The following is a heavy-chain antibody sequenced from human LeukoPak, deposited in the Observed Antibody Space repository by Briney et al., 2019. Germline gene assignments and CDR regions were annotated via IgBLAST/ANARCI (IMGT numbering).Heavy chain of an antibody. CDR1: GFTFDDYT. J-gene: IGHJ4*02. CDR3: AKDTSGRGRPRQWLVLGIDY. CDR2: ISWDGGST. V-gene: IGHV3-43*01. D-gene: IGHD6-19*01. Sequence: GGSLRLSCAASGFTFDDYTMLWVRQAPGKGLEWVSLISWDGGSTYYADSVKGRFTISRDNSKNSLYLQMNSLRTEDTALYYCAKDTSGRGRPRQWLVLGIDYWGQGTLVTVSS.